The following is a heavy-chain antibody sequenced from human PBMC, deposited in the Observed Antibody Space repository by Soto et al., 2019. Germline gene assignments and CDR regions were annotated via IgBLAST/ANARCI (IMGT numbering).Heavy chain of an antibody. CDR3: ASRPRPHRYYDILTGYYIGRWFDP. J-gene: IGHJ5*02. D-gene: IGHD3-9*01. CDR1: GGSFSGYY. V-gene: IGHV4-34*01. Sequence: QVQLQQWGAGLLKPSETLSLTCAVYGGSFSGYYWSWIRQPPGKGLEWIGEINHSGSTNYNPSLKSRVTISVDTSKNQFSLKLSSVTAADTAVYYCASRPRPHRYYDILTGYYIGRWFDPWGQGTLVTVSS. CDR2: INHSGST.